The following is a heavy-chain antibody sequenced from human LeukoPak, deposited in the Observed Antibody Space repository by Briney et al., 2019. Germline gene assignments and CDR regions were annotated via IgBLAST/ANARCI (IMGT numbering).Heavy chain of an antibody. CDR2: INSDGSST. J-gene: IGHJ3*02. V-gene: IGHV3-74*01. CDR3: ARELNVAAEPFDI. Sequence: GGSLRLSCAASGFTFRTYWMYWVRQAPGKGLVWVSRINSDGSSTSYADSVKGRFTISRDNAKSTLYLQMNSLRAEDTAVYYCARELNVAAEPFDIWGQGTMVTVSS. D-gene: IGHD6-13*01. CDR1: GFTFRTYW.